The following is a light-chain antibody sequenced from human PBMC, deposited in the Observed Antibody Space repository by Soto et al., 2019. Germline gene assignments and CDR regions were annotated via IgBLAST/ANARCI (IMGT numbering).Light chain of an antibody. CDR3: QQRSNWPPIT. CDR2: DAS. J-gene: IGKJ5*01. CDR1: QTIRTY. Sequence: EIVLTPSPATLSLSPGERATLSCRASQTIRTYLAWYQQKPGQGPRLLIYDASNRAAGVPARFSGSGSGTDFTLTIRSVEPEDFAVYYCQQRSNWPPITFGQGTRLEMK. V-gene: IGKV3-11*01.